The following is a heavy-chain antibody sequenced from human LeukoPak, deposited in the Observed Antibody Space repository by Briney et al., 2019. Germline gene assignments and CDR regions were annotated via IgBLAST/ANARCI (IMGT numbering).Heavy chain of an antibody. CDR1: GGSISSSSYY. CDR2: IYYSGST. CDR3: ARDTRRITMVRGAKFDY. J-gene: IGHJ4*02. Sequence: SETLSLTCTVSGGSISSSSYYWGWIRQPPGKGLEWIGSIYYSGSTYYNPSLKSRVTISVDTSKNQFSLKLSSVTAADTAVYYCARDTRRITMVRGAKFDYWGQGTLVTVSS. V-gene: IGHV4-39*07. D-gene: IGHD3-10*01.